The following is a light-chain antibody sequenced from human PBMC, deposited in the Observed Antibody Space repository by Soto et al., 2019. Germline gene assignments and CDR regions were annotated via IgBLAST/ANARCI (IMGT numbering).Light chain of an antibody. V-gene: IGKV3-11*01. J-gene: IGKJ2*01. CDR2: DAS. CDR1: QSVNSS. Sequence: EIVLTQSPATLSLSPGERATLSCSASQSVNSSLAWYQQKPGQAPRLLIYDASNRATDIPARFSGSGSGTDFTLTINSLEPEDFAVYYCQKRSNWPRTFGQGTKLEIK. CDR3: QKRSNWPRT.